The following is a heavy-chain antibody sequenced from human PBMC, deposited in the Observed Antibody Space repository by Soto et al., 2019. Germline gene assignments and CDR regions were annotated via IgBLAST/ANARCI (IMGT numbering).Heavy chain of an antibody. V-gene: IGHV3-23*01. J-gene: IGHJ4*02. CDR1: GFTFSSYA. CDR3: AKDRSYYDSSGYFEY. Sequence: GWSLRLSCAASGFTFSSYAMSWVRQAPGKGLEWVSSISGSGGSTYYADSVKGRFTISRDNSKNTLYLQMNSLRAEDTAVYYCAKDRSYYDSSGYFEYWGQGTLVTVSS. D-gene: IGHD3-22*01. CDR2: ISGSGGST.